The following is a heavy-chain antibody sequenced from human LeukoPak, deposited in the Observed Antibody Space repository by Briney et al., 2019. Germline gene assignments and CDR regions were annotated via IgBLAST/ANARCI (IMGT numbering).Heavy chain of an antibody. J-gene: IGHJ6*02. Sequence: SVKVSCKASGGTFSSYAISCVRQAPGQGLECMGRIIPILGIANYAQKFQGRVTITADKSTSTAYMELSSLRSEDTAVYYCAREQGLWFGELLGYYYYGMDVWGQGTTVTVSS. D-gene: IGHD3-10*01. CDR2: IIPILGIA. V-gene: IGHV1-69*04. CDR1: GGTFSSYA. CDR3: AREQGLWFGELLGYYYYGMDV.